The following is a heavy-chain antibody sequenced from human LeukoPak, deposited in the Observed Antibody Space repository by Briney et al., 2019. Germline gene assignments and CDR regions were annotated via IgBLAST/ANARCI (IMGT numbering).Heavy chain of an antibody. J-gene: IGHJ5*02. CDR3: ARVVLSGAYQIDL. CDR2: INGDGSTT. CDR1: GFTFSTYW. V-gene: IGHV3-74*01. Sequence: GGPLRLSGAALGFTFSTYWMHWVGQSPGTGLIWFSRINGDGSTTTYADSVKGRFTISRDNAKSTLYLQVNSLRVEDAAVYYCARVVLSGAYQIDLWGQGTLVTVSS. D-gene: IGHD2/OR15-2a*01.